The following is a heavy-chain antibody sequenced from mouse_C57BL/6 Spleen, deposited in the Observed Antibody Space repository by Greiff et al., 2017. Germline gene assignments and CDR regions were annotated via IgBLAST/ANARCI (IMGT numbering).Heavy chain of an antibody. D-gene: IGHD2-4*01. V-gene: IGHV14-2*01. CDR2: IDPEDGET. J-gene: IGHJ3*01. Sequence: EVQLQQSGAELVKPGASVTLSCTASGFNITDYNMHWVKQRTEQGLEWIGRIDPEDGETKYAPKFQGKDTITADTSSNTAYLQLSSLTSEDTAVYYCARCYDYDDVLLFAYWGQGTLVTVSA. CDR1: GFNITDYN. CDR3: ARCYDYDDVLLFAY.